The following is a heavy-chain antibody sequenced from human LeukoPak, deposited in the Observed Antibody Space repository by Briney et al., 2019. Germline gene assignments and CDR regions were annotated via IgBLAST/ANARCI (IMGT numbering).Heavy chain of an antibody. V-gene: IGHV3-23*01. D-gene: IGHD2-15*01. J-gene: IGHJ4*02. Sequence: GGSLRLSCAASGFTFNTYVMSWVRQAPGKGLEWVSAINGGGSNTYYADSVKGRFTISRDNSKNMVYLKMNNLRADDTAVYYCEKSVVVITFRFDDWGQGALVTVSS. CDR2: INGGGSNT. CDR1: GFTFNTYV. CDR3: EKSVVVITFRFDD.